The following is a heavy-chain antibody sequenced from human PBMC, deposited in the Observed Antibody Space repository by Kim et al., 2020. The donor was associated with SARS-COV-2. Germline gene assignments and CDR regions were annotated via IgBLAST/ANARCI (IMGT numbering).Heavy chain of an antibody. CDR1: GYTFSSYY. J-gene: IGHJ4*02. V-gene: IGHV1-46*01. D-gene: IGHD3-10*01. Sequence: ASVKVSCKASGYTFSSYYIHWVRQAPGQGLEYMGIINPNDDSTSYAQRFQGRVTMTSDTSTSIFYMELSSLTSEDTAVYYCATEPPGTYYFDYWAQGTLV. CDR2: INPNDDST. CDR3: ATEPPGTYYFDY.